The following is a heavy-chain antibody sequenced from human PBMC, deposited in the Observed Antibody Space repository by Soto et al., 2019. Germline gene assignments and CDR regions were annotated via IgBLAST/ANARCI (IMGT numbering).Heavy chain of an antibody. Sequence: QVQLQESGPGLVKPSQTLSLTCTVSGGSISSGDYYWSWIRQHPGKGLEWIGYIYYSGSTYYNPSLKRRVTISVDTSKNRFSLKLSSVYAADTALYYCAKDSLLSSRRMDVWGQGTTVTVSS. CDR2: IYYSGST. CDR1: GGSISSGDYY. V-gene: IGHV4-31*03. CDR3: AKDSLLSSRRMDV. D-gene: IGHD1-26*01. J-gene: IGHJ6*02.